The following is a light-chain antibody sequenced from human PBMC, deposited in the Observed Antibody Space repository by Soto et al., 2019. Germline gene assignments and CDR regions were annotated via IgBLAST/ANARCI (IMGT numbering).Light chain of an antibody. CDR1: QSISTW. CDR3: QQYNSFWT. V-gene: IGKV1-5*01. J-gene: IGKJ1*01. CDR2: DAF. Sequence: DIQMTQSPSTLSASVGDRVTITCRASQSISTWLAWYQQKPGKAPKLLIYDAFYLERGVPSRFSGSGSGTEFTLTISSLQPDDLATYYWQQYNSFWTFGQGTKVEI.